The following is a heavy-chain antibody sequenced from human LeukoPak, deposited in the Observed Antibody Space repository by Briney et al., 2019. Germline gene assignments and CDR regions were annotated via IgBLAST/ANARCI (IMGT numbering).Heavy chain of an antibody. CDR3: ARGVNYGRGGYADY. V-gene: IGHV3-66*01. J-gene: IGHJ4*02. CDR1: GFTVSSHY. CDR2: IYGGGTT. D-gene: IGHD6-25*01. Sequence: GGSLRLSCAASGFTVSSHYMSWVRQAPGKGLEWVSVIYGGGTTYYAESVKGRFTISRDNSKNTLYLQMNSLRAEDTALYYCARGVNYGRGGYADYGGQEPRVTFS.